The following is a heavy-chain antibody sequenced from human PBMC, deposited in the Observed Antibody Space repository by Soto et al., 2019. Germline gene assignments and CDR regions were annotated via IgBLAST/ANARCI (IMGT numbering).Heavy chain of an antibody. V-gene: IGHV4-59*01. CDR3: ARGNYYGSGSYYPRYGMDV. Sequence: QVQLQESGPGLVKPSETLSLTCTVSGGSISSYYWSWIRQPPGKGLEWIGYIYYSGSTNYNPSLKSRVTISVDTSKNQFSLKLSSVTAADTAVYYCARGNYYGSGSYYPRYGMDVWGQGTTGTFSS. J-gene: IGHJ6*02. D-gene: IGHD3-10*01. CDR2: IYYSGST. CDR1: GGSISSYY.